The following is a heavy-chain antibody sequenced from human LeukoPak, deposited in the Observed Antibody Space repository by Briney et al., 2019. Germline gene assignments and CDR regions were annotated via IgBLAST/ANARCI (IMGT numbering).Heavy chain of an antibody. Sequence: SETLSLSCTVSGGSISNSYWNWIRQPPGKGLEWIGYIYYSGSTKYNPSLKSRVTISVDTSKNQFSLRLTSVSAADTAVYYCARGFDSKSTYFDYWGQGTLLTVSS. CDR2: IYYSGST. V-gene: IGHV4-59*13. CDR3: ARGFDSKSTYFDY. D-gene: IGHD5-12*01. CDR1: GGSISNSY. J-gene: IGHJ4*02.